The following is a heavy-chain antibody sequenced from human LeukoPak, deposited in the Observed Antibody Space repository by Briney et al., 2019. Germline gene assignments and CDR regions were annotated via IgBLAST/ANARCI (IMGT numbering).Heavy chain of an antibody. CDR2: ISYDGSNK. V-gene: IGHV3-30*18. D-gene: IGHD3-22*01. CDR1: GFTFSSYA. CDR3: AKVWYYYDTSRDY. J-gene: IGHJ4*02. Sequence: GGSLRLSCAASGFTFSSYAMSWVRQAPGKGLEWVAVISYDGSNKYYADSVKGRFTISRDNSKNTLYLQMNSLRAEDTAVYYCAKVWYYYDTSRDYWGQGALVTVSS.